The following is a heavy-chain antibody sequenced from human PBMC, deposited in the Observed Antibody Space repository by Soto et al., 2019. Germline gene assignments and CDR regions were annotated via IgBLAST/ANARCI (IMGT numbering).Heavy chain of an antibody. D-gene: IGHD6-13*01. Sequence: PGGSLRRSCAASGFTFSSYSMNWVRQAPGKGLEWVSSISSSSSYIYYADSVKGRFTISRDNAKNSLYLQMNSLRAEDTAVYYCARDTAGRNWFDPWGQGTLVTVSS. CDR3: ARDTAGRNWFDP. CDR1: GFTFSSYS. V-gene: IGHV3-21*01. J-gene: IGHJ5*02. CDR2: ISSSSSYI.